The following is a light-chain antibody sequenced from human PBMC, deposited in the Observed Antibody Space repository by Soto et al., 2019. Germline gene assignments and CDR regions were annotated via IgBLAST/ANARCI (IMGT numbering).Light chain of an antibody. V-gene: IGKV1-9*01. Sequence: DIQSTQSPSFLSASVGDRVTITCRASQGISSYLAWYQPKPGKAPKLLIYAASTLQSGVPSRFSGSGSGTEFTLTISSLQPEDFATYYCQQLNSYPRVTFGGGTKVEIK. CDR3: QQLNSYPRVT. CDR1: QGISSY. CDR2: AAS. J-gene: IGKJ4*01.